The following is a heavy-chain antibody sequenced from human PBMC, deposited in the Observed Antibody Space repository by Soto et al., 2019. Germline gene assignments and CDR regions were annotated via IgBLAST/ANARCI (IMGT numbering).Heavy chain of an antibody. D-gene: IGHD6-13*01. J-gene: IGHJ4*02. CDR2: INGGGGHT. Sequence: VQLLQSGGGLVQPGGSLRLSCAASGFKFSNFAMRWIRQAPGKGLEWVSGINGGGGHTDYADSVKGRFPISRANSKNTPYLPMSSLRAEDTAVYYCAKAHWVYISTWFFFDYWGQGSLVTVSS. CDR3: AKAHWVYISTWFFFDY. V-gene: IGHV3-23*01. CDR1: GFKFSNFA.